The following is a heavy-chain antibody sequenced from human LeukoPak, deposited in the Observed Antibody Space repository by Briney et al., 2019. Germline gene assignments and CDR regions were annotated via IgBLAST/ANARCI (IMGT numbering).Heavy chain of an antibody. CDR3: ARNNGDSSDYYDSSGPRGHYYYYYGMDV. Sequence: SETLSLTCTVSGGSISSYYWSWIRQPPGKGLEWIGYIYYSGSTNYNPSLKSRVTISVDTSKNQFSLKLSSVTAAGTAVYYCARNNGDSSDYYDSSGPRGHYYYYYGMDVWGQGTTVTVSS. CDR1: GGSISSYY. D-gene: IGHD3-22*01. V-gene: IGHV4-59*08. CDR2: IYYSGST. J-gene: IGHJ6*02.